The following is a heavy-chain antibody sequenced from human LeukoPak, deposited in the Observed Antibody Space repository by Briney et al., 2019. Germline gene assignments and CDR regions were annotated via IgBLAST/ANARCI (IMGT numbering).Heavy chain of an antibody. CDR1: GYTFTSYG. CDR3: ARGGDIVMVTPYFDY. CDR2: ISAYNGNT. Sequence: ASVKVSCKASGYTFTSYGISWVRQAPGQGLEWMGWISAYNGNTNYAQKLQGRVTMTTDTSTSTAYMELRSLRSDDTAVYYCARGGDIVMVTPYFDYWGQGTLVTVSS. D-gene: IGHD5-18*01. J-gene: IGHJ4*02. V-gene: IGHV1-18*01.